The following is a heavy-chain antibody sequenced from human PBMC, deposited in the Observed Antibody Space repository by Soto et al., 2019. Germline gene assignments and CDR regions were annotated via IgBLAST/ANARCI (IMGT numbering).Heavy chain of an antibody. D-gene: IGHD1-7*01. CDR1: GFTFSSYG. Sequence: PGGSLRLFCAASGFTFSSYGMHWVRQAPGKGLEWVTVIWYDGSNKYYADSVKGRFTISRDNSKNTLYLQMNSLRAEDTAVYYCARDRVSITGTTLFLMDVWGKGTTVTVSS. V-gene: IGHV3-33*01. J-gene: IGHJ6*03. CDR3: ARDRVSITGTTLFLMDV. CDR2: IWYDGSNK.